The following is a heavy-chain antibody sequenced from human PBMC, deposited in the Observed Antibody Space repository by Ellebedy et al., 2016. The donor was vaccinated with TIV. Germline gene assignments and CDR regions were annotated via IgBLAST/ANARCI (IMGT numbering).Heavy chain of an antibody. CDR1: GYTFTTYA. V-gene: IGHV1-3*01. Sequence: AASVKVSCKASGYTFTTYAIHWVRQAPGQNPEWMGWINVADSNTKYSQKFQGRVTFTRDTSANTVYMHLSSLTSEDTAVYYCAKDPPNGNWRLDYWGQGTLVTVSS. D-gene: IGHD1-14*01. J-gene: IGHJ4*02. CDR3: AKDPPNGNWRLDY. CDR2: INVADSNT.